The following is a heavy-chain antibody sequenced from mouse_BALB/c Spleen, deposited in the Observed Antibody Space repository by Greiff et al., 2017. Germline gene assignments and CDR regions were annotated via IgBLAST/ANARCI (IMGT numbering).Heavy chain of an antibody. CDR2: IYPSDSYT. V-gene: IGHV1-69*02. Sequence: VQLQQPGAELVRPGASVKLSCKASGYTFTSYWINWVKQRPGQGLEWIGNIYPSDSYTNYNQKFKDKATLTVDKSSSTAYMQLSSPTSEDSAVYYCTRSGYYGSSWRYFDVWGAGTTVTVSS. D-gene: IGHD1-1*01. CDR3: TRSGYYGSSWRYFDV. CDR1: GYTFTSYW. J-gene: IGHJ1*01.